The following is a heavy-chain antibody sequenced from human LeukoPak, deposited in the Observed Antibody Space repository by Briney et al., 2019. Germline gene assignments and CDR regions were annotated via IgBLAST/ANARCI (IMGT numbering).Heavy chain of an antibody. D-gene: IGHD4-17*01. CDR2: ISINGRST. Sequence: GGSLRLSCVVSGFFFDKYTMHWVRQAPGRGLEYVSGISINGRSTYYASDVKGRFTISRDNSKNTLSLQLGSLRPGDTAVYFCARGDDYVGFDFWGQGALVTVSS. CDR3: ARGDDYVGFDF. J-gene: IGHJ4*02. V-gene: IGHV3-64*01. CDR1: GFFFDKYT.